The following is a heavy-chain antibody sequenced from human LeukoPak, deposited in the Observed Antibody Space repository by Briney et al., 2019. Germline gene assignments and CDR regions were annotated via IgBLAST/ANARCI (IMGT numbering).Heavy chain of an antibody. CDR1: GFTFNSYA. Sequence: GGSLRLSCAASGFTFNSYAMHWVRQAPGKGLEWVAVISYDGSNKYYADSVKGRFTISRDNSKNTLYLQMNSLRAEDTAVYYCGSGRRNSGSYYVFDYWGQGTLVTVSS. J-gene: IGHJ4*02. CDR3: GSGRRNSGSYYVFDY. CDR2: ISYDGSNK. V-gene: IGHV3-30*14. D-gene: IGHD1-26*01.